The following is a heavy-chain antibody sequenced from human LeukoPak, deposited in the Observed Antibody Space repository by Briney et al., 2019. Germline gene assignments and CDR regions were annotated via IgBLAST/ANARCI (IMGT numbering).Heavy chain of an antibody. J-gene: IGHJ4*02. CDR2: IGGSGGTT. V-gene: IGHV3-23*01. Sequence: GGSLRLSCAASGFSVSSKYMSWVRQAPGKGLEWVSAIGGSGGTTYYADSVKGRFTISRDNSKNTLYLQMNGLRAEDTAVYYCAKRLPYYFDYWGQGTLVTVSS. CDR1: GFSVSSKY. CDR3: AKRLPYYFDY.